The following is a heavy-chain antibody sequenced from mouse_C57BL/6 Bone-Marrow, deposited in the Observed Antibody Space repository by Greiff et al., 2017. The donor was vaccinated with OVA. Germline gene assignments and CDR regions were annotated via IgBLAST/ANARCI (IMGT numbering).Heavy chain of an antibody. V-gene: IGHV7-3*01. CDR2: IRNKANGYTT. CDR1: GFTFTDYY. D-gene: IGHD2-3*01. CDR3: ASSPRWFHIVY. J-gene: IGHJ2*01. Sequence: EVKLMESGGGLVQPGGSLSLSCAASGFTFTDYYMSWVRQPPGKALEWLGFIRNKANGYTTEYSASVKGRFTISRDNSQSILYLQMNALRAEDSATYYCASSPRWFHIVYWGQGTTLTVSS.